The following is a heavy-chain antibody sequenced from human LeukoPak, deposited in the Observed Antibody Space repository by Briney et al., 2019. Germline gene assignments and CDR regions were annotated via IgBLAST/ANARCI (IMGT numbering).Heavy chain of an antibody. CDR2: IYYSGST. CDR3: ARLLIVVVPAAMVAHAFDI. D-gene: IGHD2-2*01. Sequence: SETLSLTCTVSGGSISSSSYYWGWIRQPPGKGLEWIGSIYYSGSTYYNPSLTSRVTISVDTSKNQFSLKLSSVTAADTAVYYCARLLIVVVPAAMVAHAFDIWGQGTMVTVSS. CDR1: GGSISSSSYY. J-gene: IGHJ3*02. V-gene: IGHV4-39*01.